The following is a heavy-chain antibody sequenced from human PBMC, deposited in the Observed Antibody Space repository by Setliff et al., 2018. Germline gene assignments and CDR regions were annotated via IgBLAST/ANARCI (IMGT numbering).Heavy chain of an antibody. CDR1: GYTFTSYA. J-gene: IGHJ4*01. Sequence: ASVKVSCKASGYTFTSYAMNWVRQAPGQGLEWMGWIHTNTGDPTYAQGYTGRFAFPLDTSDSATYLDISNLKAEDTATYYCARADHLVTTTFDYWGQGTLGTVS. CDR2: IHTNTGDP. CDR3: ARADHLVTTTFDY. V-gene: IGHV7-4-1*02. D-gene: IGHD4-17*01.